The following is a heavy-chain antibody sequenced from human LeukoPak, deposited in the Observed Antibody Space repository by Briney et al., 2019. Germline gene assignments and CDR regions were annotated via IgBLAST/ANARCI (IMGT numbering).Heavy chain of an antibody. D-gene: IGHD5-12*01. CDR2: IHYSGST. CDR1: GGSISSYY. V-gene: IGHV4-59*01. Sequence: PSETLSLTCTVSGGSISSYYWSWIRQPPGKGLEWIGYIHYSGSTHYNPSLKSRATISVDTSKNQVSLKLRSVTAADTAVYYCARTTEGYAGGPGYSYYYYMDVWGKGTTVTISS. J-gene: IGHJ6*03. CDR3: ARTTEGYAGGPGYSYYYYMDV.